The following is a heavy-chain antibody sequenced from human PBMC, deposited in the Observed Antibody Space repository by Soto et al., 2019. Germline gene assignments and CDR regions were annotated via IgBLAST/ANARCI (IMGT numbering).Heavy chain of an antibody. V-gene: IGHV3-23*01. J-gene: IGHJ6*02. CDR1: GFTFDSYA. D-gene: IGHD3-3*01. CDR2: ISGGGTST. CDR3: AKDRFVYDFGMVTAATLTVLAV. Sequence: GGSLRLSCVASGFTFDSYAMNWIRQAPGKGLEWVSVISGGGTSTYYADSVKGRFTVSRDNSKNTMYLQMNRLSAADTGVYYCAKDRFVYDFGMVTAATLTVLAVWGQGATVTVSS.